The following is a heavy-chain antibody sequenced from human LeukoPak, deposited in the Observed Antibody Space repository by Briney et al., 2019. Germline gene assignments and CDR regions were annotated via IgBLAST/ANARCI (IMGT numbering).Heavy chain of an antibody. CDR3: AFTNTGSYYLTDFFKY. J-gene: IGHJ1*01. D-gene: IGHD1-26*01. V-gene: IGHV3-30*03. CDR1: GFIFRNYG. CDR2: ISYDGSNK. Sequence: GGSLRLSYAASGFIFRNYGMHWVRQAPGKGLEWVSIISYDGSNKYYADSVKGRFTISRDNSKNTLYLQMNSLRVEGTAVFYCAFTNTGSYYLTDFFKYWGQGTLVTVSS.